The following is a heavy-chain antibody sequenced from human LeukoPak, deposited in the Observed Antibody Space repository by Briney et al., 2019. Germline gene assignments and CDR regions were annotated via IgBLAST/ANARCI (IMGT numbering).Heavy chain of an antibody. Sequence: GGSLRLSCATSGFPFETNAMSWVRQAPGKGLEWVATIGNTETFYADSVTGRFTISRDNSKNTVNLQMNRLRVEDTAIYYCTKDWIQFNLVIDCFDSWGQGTLVTVSS. D-gene: IGHD3-10*01. CDR2: IGNTET. CDR3: TKDWIQFNLVIDCFDS. V-gene: IGHV3-23*01. J-gene: IGHJ4*02. CDR1: GFPFETNA.